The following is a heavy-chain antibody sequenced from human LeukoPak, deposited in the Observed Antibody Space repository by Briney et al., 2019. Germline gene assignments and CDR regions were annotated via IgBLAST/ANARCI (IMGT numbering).Heavy chain of an antibody. CDR3: ARGSRGSRAAAGTAGDY. Sequence: GGSLRLSCAASGFTVSSNYMSWVRQAPGKGLEWVSYISSSGSTIYYADSVKGRFTISRDNAKNSLYLQMNSLRAEDTAVYYCARGSRGSRAAAGTAGDYWGQGTLVTVSS. D-gene: IGHD6-13*01. J-gene: IGHJ4*02. CDR1: GFTVSSNY. V-gene: IGHV3-11*04. CDR2: ISSSGSTI.